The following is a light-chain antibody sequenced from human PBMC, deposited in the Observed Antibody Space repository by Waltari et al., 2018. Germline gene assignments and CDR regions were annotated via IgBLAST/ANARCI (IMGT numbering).Light chain of an antibody. CDR1: SLRTYY. CDR3: HSRDSSGDVV. Sequence: SSELTQDPAVSVALGQTVRITCQGDSLRTYYVSWFHQKPGQAPALVIYGKNNRPPGIPDRFSASRSGSTASLTIIGAQAEDEADYYCHSRDSSGDVVIGGGTKLTVV. J-gene: IGLJ2*01. V-gene: IGLV3-19*01. CDR2: GKN.